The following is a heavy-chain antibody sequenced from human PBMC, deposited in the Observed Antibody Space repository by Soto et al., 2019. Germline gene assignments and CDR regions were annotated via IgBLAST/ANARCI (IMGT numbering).Heavy chain of an antibody. CDR2: ISGSGGGT. CDR3: AKARGCSGGSCYSSSWFDP. V-gene: IGHV3-23*01. Sequence: GGSLRLSCAASGFTFSSYAMSWVRQSPGKGLEWVSAISGSGGGTYYADSVKGRFTISRDNSKNTLYLQMNSLRAEDTAVYYCAKARGCSGGSCYSSSWFDPWGQGTLVTVSS. CDR1: GFTFSSYA. D-gene: IGHD2-15*01. J-gene: IGHJ5*02.